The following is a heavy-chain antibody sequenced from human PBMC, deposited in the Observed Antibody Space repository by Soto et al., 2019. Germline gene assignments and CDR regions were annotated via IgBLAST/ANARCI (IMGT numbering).Heavy chain of an antibody. Sequence: QVQLVQSGAEVKKPGSSVKVSCTASGGTFNFYSISWVRQAPGQGLEWVGRVIPMFGMSEYAQKFQGRVTITADKSTSTAYMNLRSLRSEDTAVYYCATNYGSGSAHFDYWGQGTLVTVSS. CDR1: GGTFNFYS. D-gene: IGHD3-10*01. J-gene: IGHJ4*02. V-gene: IGHV1-69*02. CDR3: ATNYGSGSAHFDY. CDR2: VIPMFGMS.